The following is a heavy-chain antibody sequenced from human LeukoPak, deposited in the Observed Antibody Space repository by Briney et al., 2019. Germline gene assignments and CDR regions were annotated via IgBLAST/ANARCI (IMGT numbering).Heavy chain of an antibody. CDR2: INWDVGST. D-gene: IGHD2-2*02. Sequence: GGSLRLSCAASGFTFDEYGMSWVRQAPGKGLEWVSGINWDVGSTGYADSVKGRFTISRDNAKNSLYLQMNSLRAEDTALYYCAREYCSSTSCYNFDYWGQGTLVTVSS. CDR3: AREYCSSTSCYNFDY. J-gene: IGHJ4*02. CDR1: GFTFDEYG. V-gene: IGHV3-20*04.